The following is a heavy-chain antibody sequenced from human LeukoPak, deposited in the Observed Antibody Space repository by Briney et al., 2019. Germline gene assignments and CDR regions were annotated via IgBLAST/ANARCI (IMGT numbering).Heavy chain of an antibody. CDR2: ISSSSSYI. J-gene: IGHJ4*02. CDR1: GFTFSDFP. CDR3: ARSGYAVSVGNDY. D-gene: IGHD5-12*01. V-gene: IGHV3-21*01. Sequence: PGGSLRLSCAASGFTFSDFPMIWVRQAPGKGLEWVSSISSSSSYIYYADSVKGRFTISRDNAKNSLYLQMNSLRAEDTAVYYCARSGYAVSVGNDYWGQGTLVTVSS.